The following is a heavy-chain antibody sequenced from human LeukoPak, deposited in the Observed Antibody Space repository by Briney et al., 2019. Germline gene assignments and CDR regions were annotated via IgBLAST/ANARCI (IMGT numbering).Heavy chain of an antibody. Sequence: GRSLRLSCAASGFTFSSFGMFWVRQAPGKGLEWVAVISYDGSSKYYVDSVKGRFTISRDNSKNTLYLQMNSLRAEDTAVYYCAKDPGNLTGTTSYFDYWGQGTLVTVSS. J-gene: IGHJ4*02. D-gene: IGHD1-7*01. V-gene: IGHV3-30*18. CDR3: AKDPGNLTGTTSYFDY. CDR1: GFTFSSFG. CDR2: ISYDGSSK.